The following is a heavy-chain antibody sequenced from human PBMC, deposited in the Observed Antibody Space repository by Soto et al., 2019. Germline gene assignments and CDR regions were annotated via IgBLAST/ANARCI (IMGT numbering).Heavy chain of an antibody. J-gene: IGHJ4*02. CDR1: GGTFSSYA. V-gene: IGHV1-69*13. Sequence: AVKVSCKASGGTFSSYAISWVRQAPGQGLEWMGGIIPIFGTANYAQKFQGRVTITADESTSTAYMELSSLRSEDTAVYYCAGRDGYNFGYFDYRGQGPLVTVSS. D-gene: IGHD5-12*01. CDR2: IIPIFGTA. CDR3: AGRDGYNFGYFDY.